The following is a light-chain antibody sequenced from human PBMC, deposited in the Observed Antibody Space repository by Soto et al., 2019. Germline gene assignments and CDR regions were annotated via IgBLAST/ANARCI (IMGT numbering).Light chain of an antibody. Sequence: QSALAQPGSVSGSPGQSITISCTGTSSDVGGYDYVSWYQHHPGKAPKLMIYDVSNRPSGVSNRFSGSKSGNTASLTISGLQAEDEADYYCSSYTSSSLYVFGTGTKVTVL. J-gene: IGLJ1*01. V-gene: IGLV2-14*03. CDR3: SSYTSSSLYV. CDR2: DVS. CDR1: SSDVGGYDY.